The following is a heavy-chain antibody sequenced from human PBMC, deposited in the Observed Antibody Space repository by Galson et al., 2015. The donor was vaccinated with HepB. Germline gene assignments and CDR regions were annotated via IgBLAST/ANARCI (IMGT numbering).Heavy chain of an antibody. Sequence: SLRLSCAASGFAVSSNYMSWVRQAPGKGLEWVSVIYSGGSTYYADSVKGRFSISRDNSKNTLYLQMNSLRADDTAVYYCAKEKDDYDFDYWGQGTPVTVSS. CDR3: AKEKDDYDFDY. V-gene: IGHV3-53*01. J-gene: IGHJ4*02. CDR2: IYSGGST. CDR1: GFAVSSNY. D-gene: IGHD4-17*01.